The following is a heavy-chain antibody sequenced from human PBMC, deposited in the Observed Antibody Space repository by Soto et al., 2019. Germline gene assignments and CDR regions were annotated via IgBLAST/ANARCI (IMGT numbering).Heavy chain of an antibody. CDR1: GFSFSSYG. J-gene: IGHJ6*02. CDR2: ISYDGSNK. CDR3: AKDEVGAVYYYYYGMDV. D-gene: IGHD1-26*01. V-gene: IGHV3-30*18. Sequence: GGSLRLSCAASGFSFSSYGMHWVRQAPGKGVEWVAIISYDGSNKYYADSVKGRFTISRDNSKNTLYLQVNSLRAEDTAVYYCAKDEVGAVYYYYYGMDVWGQGTTVTVSS.